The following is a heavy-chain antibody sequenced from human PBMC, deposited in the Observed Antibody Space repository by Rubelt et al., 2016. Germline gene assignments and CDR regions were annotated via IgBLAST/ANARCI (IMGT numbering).Heavy chain of an antibody. V-gene: IGHV3-21*01. CDR2: ISSSSSYI. D-gene: IGHD5-18*01. Sequence: VESGGGLVKPGGSLRLSCAASGFTFSSYSMNWVRQAPGKGLEWVSSISSSSSYIYYADSVKGRFTISRDNAKNSLYLQMNSLRAEDTAVYYCAKMSLDTAMVAVYGMDVWGQGTTVTVSS. CDR3: AKMSLDTAMVAVYGMDV. CDR1: GFTFSSYS. J-gene: IGHJ6*02.